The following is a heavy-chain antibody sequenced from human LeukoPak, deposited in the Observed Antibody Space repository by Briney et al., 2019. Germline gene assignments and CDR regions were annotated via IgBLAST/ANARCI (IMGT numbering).Heavy chain of an antibody. V-gene: IGHV1-46*01. Sequence: ASVKVSCKPSGYTFTIYYMHWVRQAPGQGLEWMGIFNPSGGSTSYAQKFQGRVTMTRDTSTSTVYMELSSLSSEDTAVYYCASLRNYDSSGPMALGFDYWGQGTLVTVSS. CDR3: ASLRNYDSSGPMALGFDY. D-gene: IGHD3-22*01. CDR1: GYTFTIYY. CDR2: FNPSGGST. J-gene: IGHJ4*02.